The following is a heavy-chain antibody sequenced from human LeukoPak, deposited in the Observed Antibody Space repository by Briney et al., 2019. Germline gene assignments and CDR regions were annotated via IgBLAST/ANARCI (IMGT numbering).Heavy chain of an antibody. CDR3: VRDKDWGFDS. CDR2: IGTGTSTV. D-gene: IGHD7-27*01. J-gene: IGHJ4*02. CDR1: GFTLTSYT. Sequence: PGESLRLSCAASGFTLTSYTMNWVRQAPGKGLEWVSHIGTGTSTVGYADSIKGRFTISRDNAKNSVDLQMSSLRVDDSAVYYCVRDKDWGFDSWGQGTLVTVSS. V-gene: IGHV3-48*01.